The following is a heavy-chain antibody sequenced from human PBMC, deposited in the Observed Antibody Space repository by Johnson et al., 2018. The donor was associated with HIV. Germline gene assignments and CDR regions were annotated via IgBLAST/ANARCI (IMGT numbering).Heavy chain of an antibody. V-gene: IGHV3-30*02. D-gene: IGHD4-11*01. Sequence: QVQLVESGGGVVQPGGSLRLSCVASGFTFSSYGIHWVRQAPGKGLEWVAFMRYDGGNKYYSDSVQGRFTISSDNSKNTLYLQMNTLSAEDAAVYYCAKGWDPMTTGNTIDCEIWGQWTMVTGSS. CDR1: GFTFSSYG. J-gene: IGHJ3*02. CDR3: AKGWDPMTTGNTIDCEI. CDR2: MRYDGGNK.